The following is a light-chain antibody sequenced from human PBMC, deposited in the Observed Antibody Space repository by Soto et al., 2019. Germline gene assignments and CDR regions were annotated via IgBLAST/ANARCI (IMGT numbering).Light chain of an antibody. CDR2: GAS. Sequence: DIQLTQSPPTLSASVGDRVTITCRASQSIRYYLAWYQQMPGKAPKLLIYGASSLQSGVPSRFSGSGSGTEFSLTISSLQPDDFATYCRQHHKSYPQTFRQGTKVDIK. CDR1: QSIRYY. CDR3: QHHKSYPQT. V-gene: IGKV1-5*01. J-gene: IGKJ1*01.